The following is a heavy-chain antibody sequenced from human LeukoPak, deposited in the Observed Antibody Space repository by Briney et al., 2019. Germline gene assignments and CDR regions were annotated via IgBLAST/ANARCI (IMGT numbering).Heavy chain of an antibody. CDR2: ISFDGSNK. CDR1: GFIFSSYG. J-gene: IGHJ4*02. CDR3: AKDGGSGYYYDY. D-gene: IGHD3-22*01. Sequence: GRSLRLSCAASGFIFSSYGMHWVRQAPGKGLEWVAVISFDGSNKYYADSVKGRFTISRVNSKNTLYLQMNSLRAEDTAVYYCAKDGGSGYYYDYWGQGTLVTVSS. V-gene: IGHV3-30*18.